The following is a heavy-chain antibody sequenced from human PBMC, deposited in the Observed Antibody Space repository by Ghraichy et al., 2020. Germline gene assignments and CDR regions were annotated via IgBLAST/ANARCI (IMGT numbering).Heavy chain of an antibody. V-gene: IGHV3-7*01. D-gene: IGHD5-18*01. CDR2: IKQDGSEK. CDR1: GFTFSSYW. J-gene: IGHJ6*02. CDR3: AREDTAMVRDYYGMDV. Sequence: GGSLRLSCAASGFTFSSYWMSWVRQAPGKGLEWVANIKQDGSEKYYVDSVKGRFTISRDNAKNSLYLQMNSLRAEDTAVYYCAREDTAMVRDYYGMDVWGQGTTVTVSS.